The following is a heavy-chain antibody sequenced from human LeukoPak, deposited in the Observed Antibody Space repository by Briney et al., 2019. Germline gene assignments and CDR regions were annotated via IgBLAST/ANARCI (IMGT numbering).Heavy chain of an antibody. V-gene: IGHV3-23*01. D-gene: IGHD1-26*01. CDR3: ANRGSPGAFDI. J-gene: IGHJ3*02. CDR1: GFTFNSHG. Sequence: GGSLRLSCAASGFTFNSHGMSWVRQAPGKGLEWVSVVSGSGGTTYYADSVKGRFTISRDNSKNTLYLQMNSLRAEDTAVYYCANRGSPGAFDIWGQGTMVTVSS. CDR2: VSGSGGTT.